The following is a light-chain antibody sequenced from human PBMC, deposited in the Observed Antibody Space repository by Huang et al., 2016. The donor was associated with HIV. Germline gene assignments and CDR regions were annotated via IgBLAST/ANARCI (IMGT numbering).Light chain of an antibody. CDR1: QGITKS. V-gene: IGKV1-NL1*01. CDR2: ATS. CDR3: QQYYNTPYT. Sequence: DIQMTQSPSSLSASVGDRVTITCRASQGITKSLVWYQQKPGKAPKLLLFATSRLERGVQSRFSGSGSGTDFTLTISSLQPEDFATYYCQQYYNTPYTFGQGTKLEIK. J-gene: IGKJ2*01.